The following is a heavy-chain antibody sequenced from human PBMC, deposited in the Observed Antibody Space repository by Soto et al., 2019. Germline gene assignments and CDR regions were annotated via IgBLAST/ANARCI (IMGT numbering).Heavy chain of an antibody. CDR3: ARGRAPWHYYDSSGYSSRSYYYYYGMDV. D-gene: IGHD3-22*01. CDR1: GGTFSSYA. V-gene: IGHV1-69*13. Sequence: GASVKVSCKASGGTFSSYAISWVRQAPGQGLEWMGGVIPIFGTANYAQKFQGRVTITADESTSTAYMELSSLRSEDTAVYYCARGRAPWHYYDSSGYSSRSYYYYYGMDVWGQGTTVTVSS. CDR2: VIPIFGTA. J-gene: IGHJ6*02.